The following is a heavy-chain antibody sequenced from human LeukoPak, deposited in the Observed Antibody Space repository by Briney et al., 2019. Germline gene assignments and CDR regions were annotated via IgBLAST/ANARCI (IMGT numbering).Heavy chain of an antibody. Sequence: SETLSLTCTVSGGSISSSSYYWSWIRQPPGKGLEWIGEINHSGSTNYNPSLKSRVTISVDTSKNQFSLKLSSVTAADTAVYYCARGQRTGYGDYVGWFDPWGQGTLVTVSS. CDR1: GGSISSSSYY. V-gene: IGHV4-39*07. D-gene: IGHD4-17*01. CDR3: ARGQRTGYGDYVGWFDP. CDR2: INHSGST. J-gene: IGHJ5*02.